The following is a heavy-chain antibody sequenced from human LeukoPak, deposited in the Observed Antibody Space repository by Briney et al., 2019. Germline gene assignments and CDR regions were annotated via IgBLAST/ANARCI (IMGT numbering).Heavy chain of an antibody. CDR1: GYTFTSYY. CDR3: ARMTHDYSNNVYFDY. Sequence: ASVKVSCKASGYTFTSYYMHWVRLAPGQGLEWMGIIDPSGGSTSYAQKFQGRVTMTRDTSTSTVYMELSSLRSEDTAVYYCARMTHDYSNNVYFDYWGQGTLVTVSS. CDR2: IDPSGGST. V-gene: IGHV1-46*03. D-gene: IGHD4-11*01. J-gene: IGHJ4*02.